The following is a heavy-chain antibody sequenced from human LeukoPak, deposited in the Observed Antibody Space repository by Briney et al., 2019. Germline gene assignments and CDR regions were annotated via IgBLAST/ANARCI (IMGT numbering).Heavy chain of an antibody. CDR2: LGRGTNNM. CDR1: GFSFSDYT. D-gene: IGHD3/OR15-3a*01. J-gene: IGHJ4*02. V-gene: IGHV3-48*01. CDR3: VRDRDWAFDY. Sequence: GGSLRLSCAASGFSFSDYTMNRVRQAPGKGLEWISYLGRGTNNMYYADSVKGRFTISRDNAKNSLYPQMSSLRAEDTAVYYCVRDRDWAFDYWGQGTLVTVSS.